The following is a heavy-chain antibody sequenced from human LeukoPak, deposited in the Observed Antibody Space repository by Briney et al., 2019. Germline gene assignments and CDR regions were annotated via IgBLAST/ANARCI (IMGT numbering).Heavy chain of an antibody. CDR2: LYSDGNT. D-gene: IGHD1-14*01. CDR3: ARGVEPLAANTLAY. V-gene: IGHV3-53*01. Sequence: GGSLRLSCAASGFTIITNDMTWVRQAPGKGIEWVSVLYSDGNTKYADSVQGRFTISRDNSKNTLYLEMNSLSPDDTAVYYCARGVEPLAANTLAYWGQGTLVTVSS. CDR1: GFTIITND. J-gene: IGHJ4*02.